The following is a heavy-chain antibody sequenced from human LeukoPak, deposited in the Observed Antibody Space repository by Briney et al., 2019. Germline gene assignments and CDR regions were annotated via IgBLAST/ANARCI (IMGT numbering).Heavy chain of an antibody. J-gene: IGHJ4*02. CDR2: IYYSGST. D-gene: IGHD6-19*01. V-gene: IGHV4-59*01. CDR1: GGSISSYY. Sequence: SETLSLTCTVSGGSISSYYRSWIRQPPGKGLEWIGYIYYSGSTNYNPSLKSRVTISVDTSKNQFSLKLSSVTAADTAVYYCARSSGWYRIEFDYWGQGTLVTVSS. CDR3: ARSSGWYRIEFDY.